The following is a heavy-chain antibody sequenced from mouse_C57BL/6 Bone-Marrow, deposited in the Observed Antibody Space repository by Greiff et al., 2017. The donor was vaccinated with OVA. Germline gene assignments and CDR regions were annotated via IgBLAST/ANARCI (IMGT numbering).Heavy chain of an antibody. CDR1: GYTFTSYW. V-gene: IGHV1-7*01. CDR2: IYPRDGST. J-gene: IGHJ4*01. D-gene: IGHD2-2*01. Sequence: VQLQQSGAELAKPGASVKLSCKASGYTFTSYWMHWVKQRPGQGLEWIGYIYPRDGSTKYNEKFKGKATLTADKSSSTAYMQLNSLTSEDSAVYFCARWGLRRGKAMDYWGQGTSVTGSS. CDR3: ARWGLRRGKAMDY.